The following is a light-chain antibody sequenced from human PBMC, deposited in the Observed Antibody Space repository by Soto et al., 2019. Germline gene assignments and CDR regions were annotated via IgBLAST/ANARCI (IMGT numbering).Light chain of an antibody. J-gene: IGLJ1*01. CDR2: DVS. V-gene: IGLV2-14*01. Sequence: QSALTQPASVSGSPGQSITISCTGTSSDVGGYNYVSWYQQHPGKAPKLMIYDVSNRPSGVSNRFSGSKSGNTASLTISGLQDDDEADYYCSSYTSSSTLYVFGTGTKVTVL. CDR1: SSDVGGYNY. CDR3: SSYTSSSTLYV.